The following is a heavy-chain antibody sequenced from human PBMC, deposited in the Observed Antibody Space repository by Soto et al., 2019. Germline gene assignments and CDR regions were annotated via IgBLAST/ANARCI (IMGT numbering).Heavy chain of an antibody. Sequence: EVQLVESGGGLVQPGGSLRLSCAASGFTFSSYNMNWVRQAPGKGLEWVSYISSSSSTKYYADSVKGRFTISRDNAKNSLYLHMNSQRAEDTAMYYCARLHSGWYYDYWGQGPLVTVSS. CDR1: GFTFSSYN. CDR2: ISSSSSTK. V-gene: IGHV3-48*01. D-gene: IGHD6-19*01. J-gene: IGHJ4*02. CDR3: ARLHSGWYYDY.